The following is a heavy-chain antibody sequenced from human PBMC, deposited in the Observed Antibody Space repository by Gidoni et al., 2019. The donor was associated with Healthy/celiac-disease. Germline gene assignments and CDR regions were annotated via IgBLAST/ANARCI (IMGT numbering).Heavy chain of an antibody. CDR3: AHCSYYYDSSGYYPRDWFDP. V-gene: IGHV2-5*01. CDR2: IYWNADK. Sequence: QITLKESGPTLVKPTQTLTLTCTFSGFSLSTSGVGVGWIRQPPGKALEWLALIYWNADKRYSPSLKSRLTITKDTSKNQVVLTMTNMDPVDTATYYCAHCSYYYDSSGYYPRDWFDPWGQGTLVTVSS. CDR1: GFSLSTSGVG. D-gene: IGHD3-22*01. J-gene: IGHJ5*02.